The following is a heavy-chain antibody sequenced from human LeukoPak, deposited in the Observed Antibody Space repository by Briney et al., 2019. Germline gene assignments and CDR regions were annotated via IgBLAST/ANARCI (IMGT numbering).Heavy chain of an antibody. Sequence: SETLSLTCTVSGGSISSGDYYWSWIRQPPGKGLEWIGEINHSGSTNYNPSLKGRVTISVDTSKNQFSLKLSSVTAADTAVYYCAREGYDYDFWSGYYRRFDYWGQGTLVTVSS. CDR3: AREGYDYDFWSGYYRRFDY. CDR1: GGSISSGDYY. V-gene: IGHV4-39*07. CDR2: INHSGST. D-gene: IGHD3-3*01. J-gene: IGHJ4*02.